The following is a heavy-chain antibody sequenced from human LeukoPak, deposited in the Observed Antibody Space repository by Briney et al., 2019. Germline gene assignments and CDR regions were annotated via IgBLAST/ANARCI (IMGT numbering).Heavy chain of an antibody. Sequence: SETLTLTCTVSGGSISSSSYYWGWIRQPPGKGLEWIGSIYYSGSTYYNPSLKSRVTISVDTSKNQFSLKLSSVTAADTAVYYCARGCITMVRGVIGYWFDPWGQGTLVTVSS. D-gene: IGHD3-10*01. CDR2: IYYSGST. J-gene: IGHJ5*02. CDR1: GGSISSSSYY. V-gene: IGHV4-39*07. CDR3: ARGCITMVRGVIGYWFDP.